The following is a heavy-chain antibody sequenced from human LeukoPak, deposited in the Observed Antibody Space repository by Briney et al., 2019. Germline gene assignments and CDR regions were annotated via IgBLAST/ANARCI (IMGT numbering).Heavy chain of an antibody. CDR2: IIPIFGTA. CDR1: GGTFSSYA. J-gene: IGHJ5*02. D-gene: IGHD6-13*01. CDR3: ASATKRRVAAAWYWFDP. Sequence: SVKVSCKASGGTFSSYAISWVRQAPGQGLEWMGGIIPIFGTANYAQKFQGRVTITTDESTSIAYMELSSLRSEDTAVYYCASATKRRVAAAWYWFDPWGQGTLVTVSS. V-gene: IGHV1-69*05.